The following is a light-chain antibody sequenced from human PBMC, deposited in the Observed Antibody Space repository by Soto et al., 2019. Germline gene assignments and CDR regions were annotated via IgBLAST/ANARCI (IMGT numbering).Light chain of an antibody. CDR2: AAS. J-gene: IGKJ2*01. CDR1: QGVSTY. V-gene: IGKV1-39*01. Sequence: DIQMTQSPSSLSASVGDRVTITCRASQGVSTYLPWYQQTQGKPPKLLIYAASTLLSGVPSRFSGSGSGTNFTLTISSLQPEDFATYYCQQSYKTPHTFGQGTKLETK. CDR3: QQSYKTPHT.